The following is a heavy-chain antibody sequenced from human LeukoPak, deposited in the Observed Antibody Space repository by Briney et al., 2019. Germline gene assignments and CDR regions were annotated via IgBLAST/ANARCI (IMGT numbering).Heavy chain of an antibody. J-gene: IGHJ4*02. CDR3: ARANPPGISFFDY. V-gene: IGHV3-21*01. D-gene: IGHD2-15*01. Sequence: PGGSLRLFCAASGFTFSSYNMNWVRQAPGKGLEWVSSISSSSSSIYYADSVKGRFNISRDNAKNSLYLQMNNLRAEDTAVYYCARANPPGISFFDYWGQGTLVTVSS. CDR2: ISSSSSSI. CDR1: GFTFSSYN.